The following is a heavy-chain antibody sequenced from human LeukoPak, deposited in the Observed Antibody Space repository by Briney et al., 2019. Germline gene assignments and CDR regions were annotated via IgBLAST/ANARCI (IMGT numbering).Heavy chain of an antibody. CDR2: LRYDGTNE. CDR1: GFPFSDYG. D-gene: IGHD3-10*01. V-gene: IGHV3-30*02. J-gene: IGHJ4*02. CDR3: AKDRISLGELLSSLEY. Sequence: GGSLSLSCAASGFPFSDYGMHWVRYSPAKGVEGGAFLRYDGTNEYYSDSVRGRFSISRDNSKNTVYLQMNRLRAEDTAVYYCAKDRISLGELLSSLEYWGQGILVTVSS.